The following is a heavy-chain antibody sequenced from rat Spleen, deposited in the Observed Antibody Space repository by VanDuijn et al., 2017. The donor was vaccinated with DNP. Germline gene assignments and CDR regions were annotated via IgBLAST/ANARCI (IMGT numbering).Heavy chain of an antibody. D-gene: IGHD4-3*01. CDR3: VRWNSGHFDY. CDR1: GFTFSDYY. Sequence: EVQLVESGGGLVQPGRSLKLSCAASGFTFSDYYMAWVRQVPGKGLEWVASLTTTGDSMYYPDSVKGRFTISRDNAKNTLSLQMNSLRSEDTATYYCVRWNSGHFDYWGQGVMVTVSS. J-gene: IGHJ2*01. V-gene: IGHV5-25*01. CDR2: LTTTGDSM.